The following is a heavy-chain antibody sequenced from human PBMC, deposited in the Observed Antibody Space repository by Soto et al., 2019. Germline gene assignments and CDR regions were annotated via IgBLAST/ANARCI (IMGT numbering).Heavy chain of an antibody. J-gene: IGHJ4*02. CDR2: ITSSSSTI. Sequence: QVELVESGGGLVKPGGSLRLSCAASGLSFSDYYMSWIRQAPGKGLEWIAYITSSSSTIYYADSVKGRFTISRNDAKNSLYLQLDSLRAEDTAVDYCATVVRSSNFNYWGQGTLVTVSS. CDR1: GLSFSDYY. V-gene: IGHV3-11*01. CDR3: ATVVRSSNFNY.